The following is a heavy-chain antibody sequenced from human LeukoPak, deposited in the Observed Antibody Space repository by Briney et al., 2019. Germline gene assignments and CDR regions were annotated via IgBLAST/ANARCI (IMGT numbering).Heavy chain of an antibody. CDR1: GGSMTTSY. D-gene: IGHD3-22*01. J-gene: IGHJ4*02. CDR2: IYYSGTT. V-gene: IGHV4-59*08. CDR3: ARQPNMGDYFFDY. Sequence: SETLSLTCTVSGGSMTTSYWTWIRQPPGKGLEWIGYIYYSGTTSYNPSLKSRVTLSVDTSKNQFSLKLTSVTAADSAVYYCARQPNMGDYFFDYWGQGTLVTVSS.